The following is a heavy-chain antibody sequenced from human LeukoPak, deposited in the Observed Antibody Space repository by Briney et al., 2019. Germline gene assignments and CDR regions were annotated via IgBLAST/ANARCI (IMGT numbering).Heavy chain of an antibody. CDR3: ARGLTGSVFHF. J-gene: IGHJ4*02. V-gene: IGHV3-74*01. CDR1: GFPFSSYW. CDR2: ITSDGSST. Sequence: RGSLTSSCAASGFPFSSYWRHRVCQAPGKGLVCVSRITSDGSSTSYADSVRGRFTISRDNAKNPVYLQMNSLRAEDTAVYYCARGLTGSVFHFWGQ.